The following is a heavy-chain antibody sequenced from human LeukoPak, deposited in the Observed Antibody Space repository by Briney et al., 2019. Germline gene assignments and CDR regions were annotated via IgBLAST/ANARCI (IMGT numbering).Heavy chain of an antibody. CDR1: GFTFYMYA. CDR3: AKDRPNFHENSGHYYRRDGDS. CDR2: ICCTAGCP. J-gene: IGHJ5*01. V-gene: IGHV3-23*01. D-gene: IGHD3-22*01. Sequence: PGGSLRLSCQASGFTFYMYAMSWVRQAPGKGLEWVASICCTAGCPFYPDSVKGRFTISRDNSKNVLYLRMNSLTAEDTAIYYCAKDRPNFHENSGHYYRRDGDSWGQGTLVTVSS.